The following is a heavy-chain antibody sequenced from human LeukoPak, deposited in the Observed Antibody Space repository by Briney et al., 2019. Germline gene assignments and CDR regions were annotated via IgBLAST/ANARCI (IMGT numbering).Heavy chain of an antibody. CDR1: GYSISSNYY. V-gene: IGHV4-38-2*02. CDR2: LSHSGST. D-gene: IGHD1-26*01. J-gene: IGHJ4*02. Sequence: SETLSLTCSVSGYSISSNYYWGWIRQSPGKGLEWIGSLSHSGSTFYNPSLKSRVTISLDTSKNQFSLELSSVTAADTAVYYCARDLWGATTFDYWGQGTLVTVSS. CDR3: ARDLWGATTFDY.